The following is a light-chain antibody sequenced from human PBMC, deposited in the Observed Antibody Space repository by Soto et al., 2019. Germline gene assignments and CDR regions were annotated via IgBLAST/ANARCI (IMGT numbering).Light chain of an antibody. V-gene: IGKV3-11*01. CDR1: QGVSSY. CDR2: DAS. Sequence: EIVLTPSPATLSLSPGERATLSCRASQGVSSYLAWYQQKPGQAPRLLIYDASNRATGIPARFSGSGSGTDFTLTISSLEPEDFAVYYCQQRSNWPLTFGGGTKGDIK. J-gene: IGKJ4*01. CDR3: QQRSNWPLT.